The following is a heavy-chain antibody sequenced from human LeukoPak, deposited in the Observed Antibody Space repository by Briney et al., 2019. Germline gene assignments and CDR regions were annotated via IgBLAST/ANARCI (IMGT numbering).Heavy chain of an antibody. CDR1: GYSFTSYW. CDR3: ARRGYCSGGSCYDY. Sequence: GESLRIPCKGSGYSFTSYWITWVRQLPGKGLEWMGIIDPSDSYTNYSPSFQGHVTISADKSISTAYLQWSSLKASDTAMYYCARRGYCSGGSCYDYWGQGTLVTVSS. CDR2: IDPSDSYT. V-gene: IGHV5-10-1*01. J-gene: IGHJ4*02. D-gene: IGHD2-15*01.